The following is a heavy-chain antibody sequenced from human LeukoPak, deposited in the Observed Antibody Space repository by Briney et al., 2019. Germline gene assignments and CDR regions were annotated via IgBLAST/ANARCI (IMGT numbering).Heavy chain of an antibody. CDR1: GDSVSNNNAA. J-gene: IGHJ3*02. CDR3: ASSSLRGSDAFDI. D-gene: IGHD3-16*01. CDR2: TYYRSKWYT. V-gene: IGHV6-1*01. Sequence: PSQTLSLTCAISGDSVSNNNAAWNWIRQSPSRGLEWPGRTYYRSKWYTDYAVSVSSRITINPDASKNQFSLQLNSVTPEDTAVYYCASSSLRGSDAFDIWGQGTMVTVSS.